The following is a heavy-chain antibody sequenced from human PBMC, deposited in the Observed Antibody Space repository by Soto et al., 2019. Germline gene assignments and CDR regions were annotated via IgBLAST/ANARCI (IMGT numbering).Heavy chain of an antibody. CDR3: ARGVRGHYGKDV. V-gene: IGHV3-74*01. J-gene: IGHJ6*02. Sequence: EVQLVESGGGLVQPGGSLRLSCAASGFTFNNYWIHWVRQAPGKGLMWVSRINGDGTTTNYADSVKGRFAISSDNAKNTVYLQMNSLRAEDTALYYGARGVRGHYGKDVWGQGTTVTVSS. CDR2: INGDGTTT. CDR1: GFTFNNYW. D-gene: IGHD3-10*01.